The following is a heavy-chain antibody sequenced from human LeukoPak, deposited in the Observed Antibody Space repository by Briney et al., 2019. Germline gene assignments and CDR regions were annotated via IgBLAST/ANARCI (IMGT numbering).Heavy chain of an antibody. CDR2: ISSSSSYI. J-gene: IGHJ4*02. D-gene: IGHD6-19*01. Sequence: GGSLRLSCAASGFTFSSYSMNWVRQAPGKGLEWVSSISSSSSYIYYADSVKGRFTISRDNAKNSLYLQMNSLRAEGTAVYYCAISIAVAGRFDYWGQGTLVTVSS. CDR1: GFTFSSYS. V-gene: IGHV3-21*01. CDR3: AISIAVAGRFDY.